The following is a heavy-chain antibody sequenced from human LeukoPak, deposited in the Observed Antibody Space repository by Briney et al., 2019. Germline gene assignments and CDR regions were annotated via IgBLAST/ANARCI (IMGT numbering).Heavy chain of an antibody. CDR3: AKGGLIAVAGFY. Sequence: GGSLRLSCAASGFTFSSYAMSWVRQAPGKGLEWASAISGSGGSTYYADSVKGRFTISRDNSKNTLYLQMNSLRAEDTAVYYCAKGGLIAVAGFYWGQGTMVTVSS. CDR1: GFTFSSYA. V-gene: IGHV3-23*01. D-gene: IGHD6-19*01. J-gene: IGHJ3*01. CDR2: ISGSGGST.